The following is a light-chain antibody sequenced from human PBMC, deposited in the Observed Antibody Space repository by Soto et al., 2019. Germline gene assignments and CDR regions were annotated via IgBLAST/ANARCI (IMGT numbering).Light chain of an antibody. CDR2: LGS. CDR1: QSLLHSNGYND. Sequence: DTVMTQSPISLPVTPGEPTSISRKSSQSLLHSNGYNDVDWSLQKPGQSPQLLISLGSNRASGVPDRFSGSGSGTDFTLKISRVEAEDVGVYYGMQPLQAPPTFGQGTKVDIK. J-gene: IGKJ1*01. V-gene: IGKV2-28*01. CDR3: MQPLQAPPT.